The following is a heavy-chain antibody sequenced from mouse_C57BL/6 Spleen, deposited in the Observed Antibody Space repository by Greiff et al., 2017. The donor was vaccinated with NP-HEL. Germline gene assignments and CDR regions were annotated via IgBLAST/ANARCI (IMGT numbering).Heavy chain of an antibody. CDR1: GYSFTDYN. D-gene: IGHD2-1*01. CDR2: INPNYGTT. J-gene: IGHJ4*01. Sequence: VQLKESGPELVKPGASVKISCKASGYSFTDYNMNWVKQSNGKSLEWIGLINPNYGTTSYNQKFKGKATLTVDQSSSTAYMQLNSLTSEDSAVYYCARSGVTGGAMDYWGQGTSVTVSS. V-gene: IGHV1-39*01. CDR3: ARSGVTGGAMDY.